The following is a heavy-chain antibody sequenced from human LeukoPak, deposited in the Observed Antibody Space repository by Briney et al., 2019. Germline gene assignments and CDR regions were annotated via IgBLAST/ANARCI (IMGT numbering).Heavy chain of an antibody. CDR1: RYTFTSYD. J-gene: IGHJ5*02. V-gene: IGHV1-8*01. CDR2: MNPNSGNT. Sequence: ASVKVSCXASRYTFTSYDINWVRQANGQGLEWMGWMNPNSGNTGYAQKFQGRVTMTRNTSISTAYMELSSLRSEDTAVYYCARKNYGSNRWFDPWGQGTLVTVSS. CDR3: ARKNYGSNRWFDP. D-gene: IGHD4/OR15-4a*01.